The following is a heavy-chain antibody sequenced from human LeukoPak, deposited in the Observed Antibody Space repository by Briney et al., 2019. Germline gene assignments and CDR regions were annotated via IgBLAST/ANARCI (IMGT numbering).Heavy chain of an antibody. J-gene: IGHJ4*02. D-gene: IGHD3-9*01. CDR2: IIPIFGTA. CDR1: GYTFTSYG. Sequence: GASVKVSCKTSGYTFTSYGFSWVRQAPGQGLEWMGGIIPIFGTANYAQKFQGRVTITADESTSTAYMELSSLRSEDTAVYYCARTPVVLRYFDWLPAIYYFDYWGQGTLVTVSS. CDR3: ARTPVVLRYFDWLPAIYYFDY. V-gene: IGHV1-69*13.